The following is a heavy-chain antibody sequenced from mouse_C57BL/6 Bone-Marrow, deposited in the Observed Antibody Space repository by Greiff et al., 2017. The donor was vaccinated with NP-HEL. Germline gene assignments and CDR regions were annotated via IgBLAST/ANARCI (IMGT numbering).Heavy chain of an antibody. J-gene: IGHJ1*03. V-gene: IGHV7-1*01. CDR2: SRNKANDYTT. CDR1: GFTFSDFY. Sequence: EVQLVESGGGLVQSGRSLRLSCATSGFTFSDFYMEWVRQAPGKGLEWIAASRNKANDYTTEYSASVKGRFIVSRDTSQSILYLQMNALRAEDTAIYYCARDALHGSSYPYWYFDVWGTGTTVTVSS. CDR3: ARDALHGSSYPYWYFDV. D-gene: IGHD1-1*01.